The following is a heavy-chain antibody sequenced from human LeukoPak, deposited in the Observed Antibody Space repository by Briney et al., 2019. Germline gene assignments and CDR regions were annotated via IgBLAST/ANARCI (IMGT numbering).Heavy chain of an antibody. J-gene: IGHJ6*02. V-gene: IGHV1-2*06. CDR3: ARVLAAGSSYYYGMDV. CDR1: GYTFTGYY. D-gene: IGHD6-13*01. Sequence: ASVKVSCKASGYTFTGYYMHWVRLAPGQGLEWMGRINPNSGGTNYAQKFQGRVTMTRDTSISTAYMELSRLRSDDTAVYYCARVLAAGSSYYYGMDVWGQGTTVTVSS. CDR2: INPNSGGT.